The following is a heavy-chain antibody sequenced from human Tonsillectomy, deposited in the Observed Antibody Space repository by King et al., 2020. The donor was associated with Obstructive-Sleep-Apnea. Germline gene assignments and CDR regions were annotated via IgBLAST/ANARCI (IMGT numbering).Heavy chain of an antibody. D-gene: IGHD1-26*01. CDR2: ISAYNGNK. Sequence: VQLVESGAEVKKPGASVKVSCKASGYTFTSYGISWVRQAPGQGLEWMGWISAYNGNKNYAQKLQARVTMTTDTSTSTAYMELRSLRSDDTAVYYCASPLGVGALGAFDIWGQGTMVTVSS. CDR3: ASPLGVGALGAFDI. V-gene: IGHV1-18*01. CDR1: GYTFTSYG. J-gene: IGHJ3*02.